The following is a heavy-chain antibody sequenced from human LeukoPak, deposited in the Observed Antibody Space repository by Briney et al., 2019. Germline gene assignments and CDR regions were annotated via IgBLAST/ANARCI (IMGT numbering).Heavy chain of an antibody. CDR1: GFTFSSYS. D-gene: IGHD1-26*01. CDR2: ISSSSSYI. CDR3: ARGSGIVGATKGDYFDY. V-gene: IGHV3-21*01. Sequence: PGGSLRLSCAASGFTFSSYSMNWVRQAPGKGLEWVSSISSSSSYIYYADSVKGRFTISRDNAKNSLYLQMNSLRAEDTAVYYCARGSGIVGATKGDYFDYWGQGTLVTVSS. J-gene: IGHJ4*02.